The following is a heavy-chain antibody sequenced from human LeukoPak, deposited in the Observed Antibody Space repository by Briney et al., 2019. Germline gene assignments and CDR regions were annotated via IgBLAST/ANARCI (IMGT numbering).Heavy chain of an antibody. D-gene: IGHD6-13*01. CDR2: ISYDGSNK. V-gene: IGHV3-30*18. CDR1: GFTFSSYG. CDR3: AKETVAAAGFSWGLVRYFDY. J-gene: IGHJ4*02. Sequence: GGSLRLSCAASGFTFSSYGMHWVRQAPGKGLEGVAVISYDGSNKYYADSVKGRFTISRDNSKNTLYLQMNSLRAEDTAVYYCAKETVAAAGFSWGLVRYFDYWGQGTLVTVSS.